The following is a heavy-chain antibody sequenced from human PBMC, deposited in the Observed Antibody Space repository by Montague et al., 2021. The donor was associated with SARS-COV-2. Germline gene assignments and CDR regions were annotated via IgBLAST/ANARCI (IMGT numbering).Heavy chain of an antibody. CDR1: GFPFSNSA. J-gene: IGHJ6*02. Sequence: SRSLSLSASGFPFSNSAMNWVRQAPGKGLEWVSGSSGSDGGTHYADSVKGRFTISRDNSKNVLYLQMNSLRAEDTALYYCAKVSYYYGLGYGMDVWGQGTTVTVSS. D-gene: IGHD3-10*01. V-gene: IGHV3-23*01. CDR3: AKVSYYYGLGYGMDV. CDR2: SSGSDGGT.